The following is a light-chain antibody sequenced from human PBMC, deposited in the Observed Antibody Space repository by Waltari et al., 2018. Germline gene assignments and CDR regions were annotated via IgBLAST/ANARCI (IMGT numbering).Light chain of an antibody. V-gene: IGKV3-11*01. Sequence: EIVLTQSPATLSLSPVERATLSCRASQSVSSYLAWYQQKPGQAPRLLIYDASNSATGIPARFSGSGSGTDFTLTISSLEPEDFAVYYCQQRSNWLFTFGPGTKVDIK. CDR2: DAS. CDR1: QSVSSY. J-gene: IGKJ3*01. CDR3: QQRSNWLFT.